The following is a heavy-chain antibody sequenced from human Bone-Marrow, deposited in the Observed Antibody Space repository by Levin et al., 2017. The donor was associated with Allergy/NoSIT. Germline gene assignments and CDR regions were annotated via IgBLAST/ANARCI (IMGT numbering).Heavy chain of an antibody. Sequence: GGSLRLSCAASGFTFSSYSMNWVRQAPGKGLEWVSSISSSSSYIYYADSVKGRFTISRDNAKNSLYLQMNSLRAEDTAVYYCARDWELRGWFDPWGQGTLVTVSS. CDR1: GFTFSSYS. J-gene: IGHJ5*02. V-gene: IGHV3-21*01. CDR2: ISSSSSYI. CDR3: ARDWELRGWFDP. D-gene: IGHD1-26*01.